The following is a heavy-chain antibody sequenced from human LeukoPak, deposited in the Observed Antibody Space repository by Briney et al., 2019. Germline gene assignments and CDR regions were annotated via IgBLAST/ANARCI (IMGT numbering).Heavy chain of an antibody. CDR3: ARARRDGYNKTPDY. J-gene: IGHJ4*02. CDR1: GGSISSYY. D-gene: IGHD5-24*01. Sequence: PSETLSLTCTVSGGSISSYYWSWIRQPPGKGLEWIGYIYYSGSTNYNPSLKSRVTISVDTSKNRFSLKLSSVTAADTAVYYCARARRDGYNKTPDYWGQGTLVTVSS. CDR2: IYYSGST. V-gene: IGHV4-59*01.